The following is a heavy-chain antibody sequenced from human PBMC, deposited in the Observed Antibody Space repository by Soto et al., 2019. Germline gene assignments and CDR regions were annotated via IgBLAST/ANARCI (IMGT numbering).Heavy chain of an antibody. CDR2: LSGSGTST. J-gene: IGHJ4*02. D-gene: IGHD2-15*01. Sequence: GSLRLSCAASGFTFNSYAMSWVRRAPGKGLEWVSSLSGSGTSTYYADSVKGRFTISRDNSKNTLLLQMNSLTADDTAVYFCAKNPGWSPYYFDFWGPGALVTVSS. CDR3: AKNPGWSPYYFDF. V-gene: IGHV3-23*01. CDR1: GFTFNSYA.